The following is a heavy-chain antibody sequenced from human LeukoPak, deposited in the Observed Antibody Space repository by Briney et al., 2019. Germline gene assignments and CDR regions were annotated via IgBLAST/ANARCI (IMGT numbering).Heavy chain of an antibody. J-gene: IGHJ4*02. CDR1: GGSISSGGYY. V-gene: IGHV4-31*03. D-gene: IGHD3-3*01. CDR2: IYYSGST. CDR3: VRAFYYEFWSGYSYYFDY. Sequence: PSQTLSLTCTVSGGSISSGGYYWSWIRKHPGKGLEWIGYIYYSGSTYYNPSLKSRVTISVDTSKNQFSLKLSSATAADTAVYYRVRAFYYEFWSGYSYYFDYWGQGTLVTVSS.